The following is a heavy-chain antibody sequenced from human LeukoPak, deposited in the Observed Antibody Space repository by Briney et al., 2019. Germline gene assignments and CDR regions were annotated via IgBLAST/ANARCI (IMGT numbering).Heavy chain of an antibody. CDR3: AGSLGYCTSNSCYLKY. V-gene: IGHV1-18*01. Sequence: GASVKVSCKTSGYSGNFYGITWVRQVAGQGLEGMGWISAQHGQTEYAPNSQDRVTMTTDTYTNTAYMELRSLRSDDTAVYYCAGSLGYCTSNSCYLKYWGQGTLVTVSS. CDR1: GYSGNFYG. J-gene: IGHJ4*02. CDR2: ISAQHGQT. D-gene: IGHD2-2*01.